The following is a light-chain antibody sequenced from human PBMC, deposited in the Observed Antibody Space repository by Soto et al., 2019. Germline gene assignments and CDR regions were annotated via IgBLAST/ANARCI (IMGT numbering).Light chain of an antibody. Sequence: DIQITQSPSSVSASVGDRVTITCRASQTISSWLAWYQQKPGKAPKLLIYAASTLQSGVPSRFSGSGSGTEFTLTISSLQPEDFATYYCQQLNTYPWACGQGTKGDIK. CDR1: QTISSW. CDR2: AAS. V-gene: IGKV1-9*01. CDR3: QQLNTYPWA. J-gene: IGKJ1*01.